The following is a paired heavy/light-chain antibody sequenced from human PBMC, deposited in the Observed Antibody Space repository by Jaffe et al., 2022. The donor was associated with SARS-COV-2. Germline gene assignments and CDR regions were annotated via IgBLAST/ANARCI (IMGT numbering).Heavy chain of an antibody. J-gene: IGHJ4*02. CDR1: SASINTGVYY. Sequence: QVQLQESGPGLVKASQTLSLTCAVSSASINTGVYYWNWIRQHPGKGLEWIGFISDSGSITYNPSLRSRLTISVDTSKKQFSLSLTSVNAADTAVYYCAGDNSISGVGSFDYWGQGTLVTVSS. CDR2: ISDSGSI. CDR3: AGDNSISGVGSFDY. V-gene: IGHV4-31*11. D-gene: IGHD3-10*01.
Light chain of an antibody. CDR1: QSVLYSSNNKNY. V-gene: IGKV4-1*01. J-gene: IGKJ2*01. Sequence: DIVMTQSPDSLAVSLGERATINCKSSQSVLYSSNNKNYLTWYQQKPGQPPKLLISWASTRESGVPDRFSGSGSGTDFTLTISSLQAEDVAVYYCQQYYETPYTFGQGTKVEIK. CDR2: WAS. CDR3: QQYYETPYT.